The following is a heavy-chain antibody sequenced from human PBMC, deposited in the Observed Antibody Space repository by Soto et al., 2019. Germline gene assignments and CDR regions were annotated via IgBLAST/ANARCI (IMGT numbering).Heavy chain of an antibody. J-gene: IGHJ4*02. Sequence: GASVKVSCKASGYTFSGYYLHSVRQAPGQGLEWMGWINPKIGEVKYAQKFQGRVSMTSDTSNNTVYMELSRLRSDDTAVYYCATMVIDAPMVAPSDYWGQGSLVTVSS. CDR2: INPKIGEV. V-gene: IGHV1-2*02. CDR1: GYTFSGYY. CDR3: ATMVIDAPMVAPSDY. D-gene: IGHD2-21*01.